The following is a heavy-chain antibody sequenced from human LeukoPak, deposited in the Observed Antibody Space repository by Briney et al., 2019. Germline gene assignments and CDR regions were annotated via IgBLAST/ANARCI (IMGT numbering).Heavy chain of an antibody. CDR2: IYYSGST. CDR1: GGSISSYY. Sequence: PSETLSLTCTVSGGSISSYYWSWIRQPPGKGLEWIGYIYYSGSTNYNPSLKSRVTISVDTSKNQFSLKLSSVTAADTAVYYCARALSEYYYDSSGYYYYWFDPWGQGTLVTVSS. J-gene: IGHJ5*02. V-gene: IGHV4-59*01. CDR3: ARALSEYYYDSSGYYYYWFDP. D-gene: IGHD3-22*01.